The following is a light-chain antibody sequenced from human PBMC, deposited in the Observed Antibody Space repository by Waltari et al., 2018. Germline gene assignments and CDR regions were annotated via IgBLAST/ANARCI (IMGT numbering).Light chain of an antibody. J-gene: IGLJ3*02. V-gene: IGLV2-11*01. CDR1: SNDVGGYNY. CDR3: CSYAGSSSLV. Sequence: QSALTQPRSVSGSPGQSVTISCSGTSNDVGGYNYVSWYQQHPGKAPKLIIYDVSNRPRGVPDRFAGSKSGNTASLTISGLQSEDEADYFCCSYAGSSSLVFGGGSSLTVL. CDR2: DVS.